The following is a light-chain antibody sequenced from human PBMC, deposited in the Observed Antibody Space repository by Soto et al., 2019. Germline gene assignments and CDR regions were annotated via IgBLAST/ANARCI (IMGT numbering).Light chain of an antibody. CDR3: QQYYEFPLT. CDR1: QDISSY. CDR2: VAS. V-gene: IGKV1-8*01. J-gene: IGKJ4*01. Sequence: AIRMTQSPSPLSASPGDRVTITCRASQDISSYLAWYQQKPGKAPNLLIYVASTLQSGVPSRFSGSGSGTDFTLTISRLQSEDFATYYCQQYYEFPLTFGGGTKV.